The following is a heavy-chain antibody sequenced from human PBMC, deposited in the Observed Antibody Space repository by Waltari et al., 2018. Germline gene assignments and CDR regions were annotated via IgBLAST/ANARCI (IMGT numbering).Heavy chain of an antibody. CDR2: IRYSGRT. CDR3: ARIPDVSGWPFDY. J-gene: IGHJ4*03. CDR1: GGSISGYY. V-gene: IGHV4-59*01. D-gene: IGHD6-25*01. Sequence: QVQLQESGPGLMKPSETLSLTCTVSGGSISGYYWTWIRQPPGKGLEWIGYIRYSGRTSYNPSLKSRITISVDTANNQFSLRLNSVTAADTAVYYCARIPDVSGWPFDYWGQGTTVTVSS.